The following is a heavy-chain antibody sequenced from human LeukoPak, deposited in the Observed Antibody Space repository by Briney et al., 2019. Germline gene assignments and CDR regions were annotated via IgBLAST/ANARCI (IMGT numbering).Heavy chain of an antibody. V-gene: IGHV4-59*01. CDR3: ARGYDFLSGYYHFDY. CDR1: GGSLSSYY. D-gene: IGHD3-3*01. CDR2: IYYSGST. J-gene: IGHJ4*02. Sequence: SETLSLTCTVSGGSLSSYYWSWVRQPPGKGVEWVGDIYYSGSTNYNPSLRSRVTISVDTSQNPFSLKLSSVTAADTAVYYCARGYDFLSGYYHFDYWGQGTLVTVSS.